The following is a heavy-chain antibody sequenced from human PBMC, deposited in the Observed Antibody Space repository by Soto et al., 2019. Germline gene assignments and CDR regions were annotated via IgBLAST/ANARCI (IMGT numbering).Heavy chain of an antibody. J-gene: IGHJ4*02. D-gene: IGHD6-6*01. CDR2: INPDNGGT. CDR1: GYTFTGHY. Sequence: QVQLVQSGAEVKKPGASVKVSCKASGYTFTGHYMYWVRQAPGQGLEWMGWINPDNGGTSYAQKFQGRVTMTTDTSINTAYMELSRVRSDDTAVYYCAREVGKVGYSSSSCDYWGQGSLVTVST. V-gene: IGHV1-2*02. CDR3: AREVGKVGYSSSSCDY.